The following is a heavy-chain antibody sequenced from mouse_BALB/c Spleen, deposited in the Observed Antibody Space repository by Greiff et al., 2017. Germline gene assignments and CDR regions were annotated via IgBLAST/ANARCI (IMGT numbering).Heavy chain of an antibody. Sequence: VQLQESGPSLVQPSQSLSITCTVSGFSLTSYGVHWVRQSPGKGLEWLGVIWRGGSTDYNAAFMSRLSITKDNSKSQVFFKMNSLQADDTAIYYCAKRDYYYGSSYAMDYWGQGTSVTVSS. V-gene: IGHV2-5-1*01. D-gene: IGHD1-1*01. CDR2: IWRGGST. CDR1: GFSLTSYG. CDR3: AKRDYYYGSSYAMDY. J-gene: IGHJ4*01.